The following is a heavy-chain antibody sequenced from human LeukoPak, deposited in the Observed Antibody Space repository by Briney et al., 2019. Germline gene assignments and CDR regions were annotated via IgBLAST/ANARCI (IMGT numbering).Heavy chain of an antibody. CDR2: IIPIFGTA. J-gene: IGHJ3*02. D-gene: IGHD2-15*01. CDR3: ARESAPLGNIVVVVAASRAFDI. V-gene: IGHV1-69*05. Sequence: SVKVSCKASGGTFSSYAISWVRQAPGQGLEWMGRIIPIFGTANYAQKFQGRFTITTDESTSTAYMELSSLRSEDTAVYYCARESAPLGNIVVVVAASRAFDIWGQGTMVTVSS. CDR1: GGTFSSYA.